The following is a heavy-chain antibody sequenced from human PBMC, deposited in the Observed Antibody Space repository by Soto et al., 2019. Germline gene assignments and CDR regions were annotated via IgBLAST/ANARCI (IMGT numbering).Heavy chain of an antibody. CDR2: ISAHNGNT. Sequence: QVHLVQSGAEVKKPGASVKVSCKGSGYAFTTYGITWVRQAPGQGLEWMGWISAHNGNTSYAQKLQGRVTVTRDTSTCTDGMAQRRPGPDETAAYYCARGGDGVYLAQGAVFTVTP. D-gene: IGHD3-16*01. CDR3: ARGGDGVY. J-gene: IGHJ4*02. CDR1: GYAFTTYG. V-gene: IGHV1-18*01.